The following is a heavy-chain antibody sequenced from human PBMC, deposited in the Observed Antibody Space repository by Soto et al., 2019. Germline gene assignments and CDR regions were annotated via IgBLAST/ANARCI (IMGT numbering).Heavy chain of an antibody. CDR3: ARVRATDYEIDY. CDR2: IKRDGSEK. D-gene: IGHD4-17*01. J-gene: IGHJ4*02. Sequence: VGSLRLSCTASGFMFGSYWMTWVRHVPGKGLQWVANIKRDGSEKYYVDFVKGRFTISRDNADNSVFLDMNNLRVDDTATYYCARVRATDYEIDYWGQGALVTVSS. CDR1: GFMFGSYW. V-gene: IGHV3-7*03.